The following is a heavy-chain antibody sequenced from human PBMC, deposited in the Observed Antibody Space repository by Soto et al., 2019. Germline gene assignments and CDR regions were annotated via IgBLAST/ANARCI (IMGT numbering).Heavy chain of an antibody. CDR1: GYSFSNFY. V-gene: IGHV1-46*01. D-gene: IGHD2-15*01. CDR3: ARGAVVVPNGLIAGMDV. Sequence: GASVKVSCKPSGYSFSNFYVHWVRQAPGQGLEWMGIIDPSSGTTSYTQKFQERVTMTRDTSMSTVYMELSRLRSEDTAVYYCARGAVVVPNGLIAGMDVWGLGTTVTASS. J-gene: IGHJ6*02. CDR2: IDPSSGTT.